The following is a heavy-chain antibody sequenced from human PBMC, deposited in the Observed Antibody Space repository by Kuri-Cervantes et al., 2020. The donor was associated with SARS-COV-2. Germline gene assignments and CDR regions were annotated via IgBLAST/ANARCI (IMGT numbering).Heavy chain of an antibody. CDR1: DDSISRGYY. V-gene: IGHV4-38-2*01. CDR3: ARQGGYYGSGRGYYFDY. CDR2: IYHSGSI. J-gene: IGHJ4*02. D-gene: IGHD3-10*01. Sequence: SETLSLTCAFSDDSISRGYYWGWIRQSPGKGLEWIGSIYHSGSIFYTPSLKSRVTISVDTSKNQFSLKLSSVTAADTAVYYCARQGGYYGSGRGYYFDYWGQGTLVTVSS.